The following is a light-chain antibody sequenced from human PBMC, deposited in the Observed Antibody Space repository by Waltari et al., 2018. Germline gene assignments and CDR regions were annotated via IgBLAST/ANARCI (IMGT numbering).Light chain of an antibody. V-gene: IGLV1-44*01. J-gene: IGLJ2*01. Sequence: QSVLTQPPSASGTPGQRVTISCSGGSSNIGRNTVNWYQHVPGTAPKLPIYYNNHRPSGVPDRFSGSMSDTSASLAISGLQSEDEATYYCSVWDDSLNGVIFGGGTNLAVL. CDR3: SVWDDSLNGVI. CDR1: SSNIGRNT. CDR2: YNN.